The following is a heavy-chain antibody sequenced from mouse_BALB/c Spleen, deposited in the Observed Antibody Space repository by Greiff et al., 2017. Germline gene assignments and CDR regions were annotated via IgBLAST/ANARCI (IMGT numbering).Heavy chain of an antibody. V-gene: IGHV1S81*02. J-gene: IGHJ4*01. D-gene: IGHD3-1*01. CDR1: GYTFTSYY. Sequence: VQLQQSGAELVKPGASVKLSCKASGYTFTSYYMYWVKQRPGQGLEWIGEINPSNGGTNFNEKFKSKATLTVDKSSSTAYMQLSSLTSEDSAVYYSTGNRDVPYAMDYWGQGTSVTVSS. CDR3: TGNRDVPYAMDY. CDR2: INPSNGGT.